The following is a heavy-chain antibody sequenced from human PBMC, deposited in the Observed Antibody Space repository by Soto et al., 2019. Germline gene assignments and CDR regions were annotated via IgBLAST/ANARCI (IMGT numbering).Heavy chain of an antibody. J-gene: IGHJ6*04. CDR1: GYTFTIYG. D-gene: IGHD3-9*01. CDR3: ARDRDDILAGSTLDV. V-gene: IGHV1-18*01. Sequence: ASVKVSCTASGYTFTIYGISWVRQAPGQGLEWMGWISAYNGNTNYAQKLQGRVTMTTDTSTSTAYMELRSLRSDDTAVYYCARDRDDILAGSTLDVWGKGTTVTVSS. CDR2: ISAYNGNT.